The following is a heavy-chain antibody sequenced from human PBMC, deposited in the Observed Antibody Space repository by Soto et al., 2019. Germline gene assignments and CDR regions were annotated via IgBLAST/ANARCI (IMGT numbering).Heavy chain of an antibody. D-gene: IGHD2-8*01. CDR3: EGVPMVGFYS. J-gene: IGHJ5*01. V-gene: IGHV3-66*01. CDR1: GVTFRSYS. Sequence: PGGALRVSWAASGVTFRSYSMNWGRQAPGKGLEWVSVIYSGGSTYYADSVKGRFTISRDNSKNTLYLQMNSLSAEDTAVYYCEGVPMVGFYSRAQRTLVPVSS. CDR2: IYSGGST.